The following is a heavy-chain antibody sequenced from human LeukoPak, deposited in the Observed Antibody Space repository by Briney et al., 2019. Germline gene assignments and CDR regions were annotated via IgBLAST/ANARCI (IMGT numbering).Heavy chain of an antibody. V-gene: IGHV3-15*01. CDR1: GFTFSNAW. Sequence: GGSLRLSCAASGFTFSNAWQRWVRQAPGKGLEWVGRIKSKIDGGTTNYAAPVKGRFTISRDDSKNTLYLQMNSLRVEDTAVYYCARDGPLAVAGIWYWGQGTLVTVSS. CDR2: IKSKIDGGTT. D-gene: IGHD6-19*01. CDR3: ARDGPLAVAGIWY. J-gene: IGHJ4*02.